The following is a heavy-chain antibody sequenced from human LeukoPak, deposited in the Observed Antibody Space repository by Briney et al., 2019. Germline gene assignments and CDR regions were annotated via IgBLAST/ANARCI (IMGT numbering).Heavy chain of an antibody. CDR3: AREGLYGDYVWSLDY. CDR1: GGSVSSGSYY. Sequence: SETLSLTCTVSGGSVSSGSYYWSWTRQPPGKGLEWIGYIYYSGSTNYNPSLKSRVTISVDTSKNQFSLKLSSVTAADTAVYYCAREGLYGDYVWSLDYWGQGTLVTVSS. V-gene: IGHV4-61*01. D-gene: IGHD4-17*01. J-gene: IGHJ4*02. CDR2: IYYSGST.